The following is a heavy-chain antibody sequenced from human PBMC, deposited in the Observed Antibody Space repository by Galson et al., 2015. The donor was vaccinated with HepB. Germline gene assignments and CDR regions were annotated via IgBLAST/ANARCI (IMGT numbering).Heavy chain of an antibody. CDR3: AREPHWICPPAVRTSHCYTIDAFDI. CDR1: GFTFSSYS. J-gene: IGHJ3*02. V-gene: IGHV3-48*01. CDR2: ISSSSSTI. D-gene: IGHD2-2*02. Sequence: SLRLSCAASGFTFSSYSMNWVRQAPGKGLEWVSYISSSSSTIYYADSVKGRFTISRDNAKNSLYLQMNSLRAEDTAVYYCAREPHWICPPAVRTSHCYTIDAFDIWGQGTMVTVSS.